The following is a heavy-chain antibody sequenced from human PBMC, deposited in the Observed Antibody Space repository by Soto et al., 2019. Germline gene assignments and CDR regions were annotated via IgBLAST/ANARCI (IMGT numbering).Heavy chain of an antibody. CDR2: ISAYNGNT. V-gene: IGHV1-18*01. Sequence: QVLLVQSGAEVKKPGASVKVSCKASGYTFTSYGISWVRQAPGQGLEWMGWISAYNGNTNYAQKLQGRVTMTTDTPTSTGYRELRSLRSDDTAVYYCARDRGLHIAVAGTPDNWGQGTLVTVSS. J-gene: IGHJ4*02. CDR1: GYTFTSYG. D-gene: IGHD6-19*01. CDR3: ARDRGLHIAVAGTPDN.